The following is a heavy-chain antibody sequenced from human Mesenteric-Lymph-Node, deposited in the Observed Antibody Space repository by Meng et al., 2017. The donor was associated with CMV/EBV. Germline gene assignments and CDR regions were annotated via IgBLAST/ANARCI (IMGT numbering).Heavy chain of an antibody. CDR2: IYWNDNK. CDR3: THRSGPGSYYDY. V-gene: IGHV2-5*01. D-gene: IGHD3-10*01. CDR1: GFSLRTSEVG. Sequence: CTFSGFSLRTSEVGVGWIRQPPGQALEWLSLIYWNDNKHYNPSLNNRLTITKDTSKNQVVLTLTNVDPVDTATYYCTHRSGPGSYYDYWGQGTLVTVSS. J-gene: IGHJ4*02.